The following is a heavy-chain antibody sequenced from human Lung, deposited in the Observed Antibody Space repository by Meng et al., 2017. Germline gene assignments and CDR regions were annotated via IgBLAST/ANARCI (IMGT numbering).Heavy chain of an antibody. Sequence: VALTAWGGGLLNPPGALSLTSVVSSGTISDYYWSCISQPPGKGLEWIGEINHSGSTNYNPSRESRATISVDTSQNNLSLKLSSVTAADSAVYYCARGPTTMANDFDYWGQGTLVTVSS. J-gene: IGHJ4*02. V-gene: IGHV4-34*01. D-gene: IGHD4-11*01. CDR1: SGTISDYY. CDR2: INHSGST. CDR3: ARGPTTMANDFDY.